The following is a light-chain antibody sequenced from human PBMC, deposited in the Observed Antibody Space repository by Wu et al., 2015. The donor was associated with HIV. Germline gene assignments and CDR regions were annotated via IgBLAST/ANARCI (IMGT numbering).Light chain of an antibody. Sequence: DIQVTQSPSSLSASVGDRVTITCRASQSITNYLDWYQQKPGKAPKLLIYAASSLQSGVPSRFSGSGSGTYFTLTISSLQPEDFGSYYCQQSYDTLYNFGQGTKLEIK. CDR3: QQSYDTLYN. V-gene: IGKV1-39*01. CDR1: QSITNY. J-gene: IGKJ2*01. CDR2: AAS.